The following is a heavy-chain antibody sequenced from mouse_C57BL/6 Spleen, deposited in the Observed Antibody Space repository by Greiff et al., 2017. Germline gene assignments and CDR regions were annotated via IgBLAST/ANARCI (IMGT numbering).Heavy chain of an antibody. D-gene: IGHD2-1*01. V-gene: IGHV8-8*01. CDR1: GFSLSTFGMG. CDR3: ARFYYGNFSYAMDY. CDR2: IWWDDDK. J-gene: IGHJ4*01. Sequence: QVQLKESGPGILQPSQTLSLSCSSSGFSLSTFGMGVGWIRQPSGKGLEWLVHIWWDDDKYYNPALKSRLTISKDTSNNQVFLKIANVDTADTATYYCARFYYGNFSYAMDYWGQGTSVTVSS.